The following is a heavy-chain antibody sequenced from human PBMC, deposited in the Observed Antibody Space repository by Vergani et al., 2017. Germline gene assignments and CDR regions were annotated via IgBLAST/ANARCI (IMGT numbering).Heavy chain of an antibody. CDR3: AKADYGSGSHTPDP. V-gene: IGHV3-23*01. CDR2: ISGSGGST. Sequence: EVQLLESGGGLVQPGGSLRLSCAASGFTFSSYAMSWVRQAPGKGLEWVSAISGSGGSTYYADSVKGRFTISRDNSKNPLYLQMNSLRAEDTAVYYCAKADYGSGSHTPDPWGQGTLVTVSS. D-gene: IGHD3-10*01. CDR1: GFTFSSYA. J-gene: IGHJ5*02.